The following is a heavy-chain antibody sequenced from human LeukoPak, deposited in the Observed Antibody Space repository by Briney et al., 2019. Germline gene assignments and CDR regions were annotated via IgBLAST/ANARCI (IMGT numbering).Heavy chain of an antibody. CDR2: INSSGGST. CDR1: GYTFTSYY. J-gene: IGHJ4*02. Sequence: ASVKVSCKASGYTFTSYYMHWVRQAPGQGLEWMGIINSSGGSTSYAQKFQGRVTMTRDTSTSTVYMELSSLRSEDTAVYYCARRAADTSTTYFFDYWGQGTLVTVSS. CDR3: ARRAADTSTTYFFDY. D-gene: IGHD5-18*01. V-gene: IGHV1-46*01.